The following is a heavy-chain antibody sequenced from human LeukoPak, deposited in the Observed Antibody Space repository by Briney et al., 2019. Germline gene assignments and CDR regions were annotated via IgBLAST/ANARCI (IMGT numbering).Heavy chain of an antibody. J-gene: IGHJ4*02. V-gene: IGHV1-69*05. CDR1: GGTFSSYA. CDR3: ASRGIAAAGPLFDY. D-gene: IGHD6-13*01. Sequence: SVKVSCKASGGTFSSYAISWVRQAPGQGLEWMGRIIPIFGTANYAQKFQGRVTITTDESTSTAYMELSSLRSEDTAVYYCASRGIAAAGPLFDYWGQGTMVTVSS. CDR2: IIPIFGTA.